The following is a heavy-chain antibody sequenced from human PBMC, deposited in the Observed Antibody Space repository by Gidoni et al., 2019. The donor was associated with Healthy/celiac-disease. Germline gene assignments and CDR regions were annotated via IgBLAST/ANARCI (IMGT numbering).Heavy chain of an antibody. CDR2: INHSGST. CDR1: GGSFSGYY. CDR3: ARERGYSFQNWFDP. Sequence: QVQLQQWGAGLLKPSETLSLTCAVYGGSFSGYYWSWIRQPPGKGLEWIGEINHSGSTNYNPSLKSRVTISVDTSKNQFSLKLSSVTAADTAVYYCARERGYSFQNWFDPWGQGTLVTVSS. J-gene: IGHJ5*02. V-gene: IGHV4-34*01. D-gene: IGHD5-18*01.